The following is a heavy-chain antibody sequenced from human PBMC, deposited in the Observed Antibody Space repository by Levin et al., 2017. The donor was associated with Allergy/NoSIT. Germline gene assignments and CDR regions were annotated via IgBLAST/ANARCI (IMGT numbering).Heavy chain of an antibody. Sequence: GGSLRLSCAASGFTFSSYGMHWVRQAPGKGLEWVAVISYDGSNKYYADSVKGRFTISRDNSKNTLYLQMNSLRAEDTAVYYCAKDSELPVGATLSRRGYFDYWGQGTLVTVSS. CDR3: AKDSELPVGATLSRRGYFDY. CDR1: GFTFSSYG. V-gene: IGHV3-30*18. CDR2: ISYDGSNK. D-gene: IGHD1-26*01. J-gene: IGHJ4*02.